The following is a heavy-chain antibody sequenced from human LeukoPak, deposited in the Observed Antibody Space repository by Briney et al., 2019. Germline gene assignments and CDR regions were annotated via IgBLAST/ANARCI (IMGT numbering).Heavy chain of an antibody. CDR3: AKDLFDGTGTYLVRGGYGMDV. J-gene: IGHJ6*02. CDR2: ISYDGSNK. D-gene: IGHD1-7*01. Sequence: GRSLRLSCAASGFTFSSYGMHWVRQAPGKGLEWVAVISYDGSNKYYADSVKGRFTISRDNSKNTLYLRMNSLRAEDTAVFYCAKDLFDGTGTYLVRGGYGMDVWGQGTTVTVSS. CDR1: GFTFSSYG. V-gene: IGHV3-30*18.